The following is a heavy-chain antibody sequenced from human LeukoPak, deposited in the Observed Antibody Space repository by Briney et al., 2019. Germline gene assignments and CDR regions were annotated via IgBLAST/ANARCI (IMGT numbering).Heavy chain of an antibody. CDR3: ARGGSGSYFDY. D-gene: IGHD3-10*01. CDR1: GYTFINQA. J-gene: IGHJ4*02. Sequence: ASVKVSCKASGYTFINQAISWVRQAPGQGLEWVGWISPFNGETDYAQKFQDRVTMTTDTSTTTAYLDLRSLTPGDTALYYCARGGSGSYFDYWGQGTLVTVSS. CDR2: ISPFNGET. V-gene: IGHV1-18*01.